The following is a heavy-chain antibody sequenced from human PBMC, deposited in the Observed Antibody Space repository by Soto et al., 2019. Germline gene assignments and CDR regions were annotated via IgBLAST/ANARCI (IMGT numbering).Heavy chain of an antibody. CDR2: ISSSGNS. J-gene: IGHJ5*01. V-gene: IGHV4-31*03. CDR3: VGRLTSIYNSFSS. D-gene: IGHD2-8*01. Sequence: SLTCTVSGDSISSGTHYWNWIRQHPGKGLEWIGYISSSGNSYYSPSLKSRVFMSVDTSKNLFSLKLSSVTAADTAIYYCVGRLTSIYNSFSSWGQGTKVTVSS. CDR1: GDSISSGTHY.